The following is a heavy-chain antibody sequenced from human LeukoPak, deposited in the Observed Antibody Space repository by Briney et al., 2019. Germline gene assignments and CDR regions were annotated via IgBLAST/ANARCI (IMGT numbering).Heavy chain of an antibody. J-gene: IGHJ5*01. V-gene: IGHV3-15*01. D-gene: IGHD6-25*01. Sequence: GGPLRLSCAASGFTFSNAWMSWVRQAPGKGLEWVGRIKSKNDGGTTDYAAPVKGRFTISRDDSKDTLYLQMNSLKTEDTAVYYCITAYSSGWCACWGQGILVTVSS. CDR3: ITAYSSGWCAC. CDR1: GFTFSNAW. CDR2: IKSKNDGGTT.